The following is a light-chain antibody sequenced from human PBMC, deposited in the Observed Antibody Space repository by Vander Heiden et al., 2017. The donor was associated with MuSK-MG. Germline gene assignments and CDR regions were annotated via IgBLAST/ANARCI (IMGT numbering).Light chain of an antibody. V-gene: IGKV3-20*01. J-gene: IGKJ1*01. CDR2: ASS. CDR3: QQYGGSPPWT. Sequence: EVVLTLSREALYLSPGERATLSCRASQSVGSNYLAWYQQKPGQAPKLLIFASSGRATGIPDRFRGGGSGTDFTLTISRLEPEDFAVYYCQQYGGSPPWTFGQGTRVEVK. CDR1: QSVGSNY.